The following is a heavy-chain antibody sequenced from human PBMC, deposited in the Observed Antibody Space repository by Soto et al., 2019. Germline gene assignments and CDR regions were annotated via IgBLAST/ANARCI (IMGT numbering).Heavy chain of an antibody. CDR2: IWYDGSNK. V-gene: IGHV3-33*01. CDR3: ARGHSSRYFDY. J-gene: IGHJ4*02. Sequence: QVQLVESGGGVVQPGRSLRLSCAASGFTFSSYGMHWVRQAPGKGLEWVAVIWYDGSNKYYADSVKGRFTISRDNSKNTLDLQMNSLGAEDTAVYYCARGHSSRYFDYWGQGTLVTVSS. D-gene: IGHD6-13*01. CDR1: GFTFSSYG.